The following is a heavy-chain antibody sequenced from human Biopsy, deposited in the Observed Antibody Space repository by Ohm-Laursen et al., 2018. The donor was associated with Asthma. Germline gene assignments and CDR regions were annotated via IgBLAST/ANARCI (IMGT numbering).Heavy chain of an antibody. CDR3: ARGYSGSDRIVYYYSGLEV. J-gene: IGHJ6*02. Sequence: ASVKVSCKASGDSFSHYAISWVRQAPGQGLEWMGGLIPVLGTPDHAQMFEGRVTITADESTSTAYMELSSLSSEDTAVYYCARGYSGSDRIVYYYSGLEVWGQGTTVTVSS. V-gene: IGHV1-69*13. D-gene: IGHD5-12*01. CDR2: LIPVLGTP. CDR1: GDSFSHYA.